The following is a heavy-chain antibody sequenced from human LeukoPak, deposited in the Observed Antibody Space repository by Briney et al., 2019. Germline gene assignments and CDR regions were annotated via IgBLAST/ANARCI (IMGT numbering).Heavy chain of an antibody. Sequence: GGSLRLSCAASGFTFSRYWMTWVRQAPGKGLEWVASINEDGSGKHYVDSVKGRFTISRDNAQKSVYLEMNSLSAEDTAVYYCARAVTSTEGYWGQGTLVTVSS. D-gene: IGHD4-17*01. CDR2: INEDGSGK. V-gene: IGHV3-7*03. CDR3: ARAVTSTEGY. CDR1: GFTFSRYW. J-gene: IGHJ4*02.